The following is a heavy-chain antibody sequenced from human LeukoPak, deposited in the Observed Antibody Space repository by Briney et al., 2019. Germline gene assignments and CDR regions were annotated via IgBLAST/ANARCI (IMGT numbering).Heavy chain of an antibody. J-gene: IGHJ4*02. D-gene: IGHD6-19*01. CDR3: AAAYSSGWNPFDY. V-gene: IGHV1-2*04. CDR1: GYTFTGFY. Sequence: ASVKVSCKASGYTFTGFYIHWVRQAPGQGLEWMGWIYSDSGDTNYAQKFQGWVTMTRDTSISTAYMELSSLRSEDTAVYYCAAAYSSGWNPFDYWGQGTLVTVSS. CDR2: IYSDSGDT.